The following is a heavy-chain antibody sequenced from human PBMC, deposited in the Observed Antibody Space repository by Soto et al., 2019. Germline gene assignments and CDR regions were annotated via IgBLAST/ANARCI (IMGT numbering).Heavy chain of an antibody. V-gene: IGHV1-3*01. CDR1: GYTFTSYA. CDR2: INAGNGNT. CDR3: ARDTALSDV. J-gene: IGHJ6*03. D-gene: IGHD4-17*01. Sequence: QFQLVQSGAEVKKPGASVKVSCKASGYTFTSYAMHWVRQAPGQRLEWMGWINAGNGNTKYSQKFQGRATITRDTSATTAYLELTSLRSEATAFYYCARDTALSDVWGKWTTVTVS.